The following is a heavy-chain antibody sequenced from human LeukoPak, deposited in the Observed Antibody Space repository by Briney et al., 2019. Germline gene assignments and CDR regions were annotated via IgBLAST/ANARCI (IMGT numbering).Heavy chain of an antibody. J-gene: IGHJ4*02. CDR2: INTGGSST. Sequence: PGGSLRLFCAASGFTFSNYWMHWVRQVPGKGLVWVSRINTGGSSTTYADSVKGRFTISRDNAKNTLYLQMNSLRAEDTAVYYCARSNHADDYWGQGTLVTVSS. CDR1: GFTFSNYW. V-gene: IGHV3-74*01. D-gene: IGHD4-11*01. CDR3: ARSNHADDY.